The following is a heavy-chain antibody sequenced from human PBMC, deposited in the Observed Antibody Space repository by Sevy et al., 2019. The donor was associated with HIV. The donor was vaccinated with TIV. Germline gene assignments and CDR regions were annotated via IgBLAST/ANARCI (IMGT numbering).Heavy chain of an antibody. D-gene: IGHD1-7*01. CDR3: ARDSSWNYDSYFYGMDV. Sequence: GGSLRLSCAASGFSFSGYNMNRVRQAPGKGLEWVSYLSSSPSTIHYADSVKGRFTISRDNAKNSLFLQMNSLRDEDTAVYYCARDSSWNYDSYFYGMDVWGQGTTVTVSS. CDR1: GFSFSGYN. CDR2: LSSSPSTI. J-gene: IGHJ6*02. V-gene: IGHV3-48*02.